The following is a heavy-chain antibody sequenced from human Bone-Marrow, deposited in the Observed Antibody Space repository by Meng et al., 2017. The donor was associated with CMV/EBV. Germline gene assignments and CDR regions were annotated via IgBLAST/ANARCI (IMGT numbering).Heavy chain of an antibody. CDR1: GFTFSSYS. J-gene: IGHJ4*02. CDR3: ARGEYSGSFDY. V-gene: IGHV3-21*01. Sequence: GESLKISCAASGFTFSSYSMNWVCQAPGKGLEWVSSISSSSSYIYYADSVKGRFTISRDNAKNSLYLQMNSLRAEDTAVYYCARGEYSGSFDYWGQGTLVTVSS. CDR2: ISSSSSYI. D-gene: IGHD1-26*01.